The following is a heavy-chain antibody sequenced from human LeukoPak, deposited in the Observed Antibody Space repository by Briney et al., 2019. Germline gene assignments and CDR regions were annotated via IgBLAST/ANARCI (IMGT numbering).Heavy chain of an antibody. Sequence: ASVKVSCKASGYTFTSYYMHWVRQAPGQGLEWMGIINPSGGSTGYAQKFQGRVTMTRDTSTSTVYMELSSLRSEDTAVYYCARVSKDSSGWLYYFDYWGQGTLVTVSS. CDR1: GYTFTSYY. V-gene: IGHV1-46*01. CDR3: ARVSKDSSGWLYYFDY. D-gene: IGHD6-19*01. J-gene: IGHJ4*02. CDR2: INPSGGST.